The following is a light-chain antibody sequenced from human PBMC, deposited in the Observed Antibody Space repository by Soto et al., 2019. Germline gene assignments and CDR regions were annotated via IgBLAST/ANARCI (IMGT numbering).Light chain of an antibody. J-gene: IGKJ2*01. V-gene: IGKV3-15*01. CDR2: GAS. CDR3: QQSYRTPHT. CDR1: QSVTSN. Sequence: EIVMTQSPATLSVSPGDRATLSCRASQSVTSNLAWYQQKPGQAPRLLIYGASTRATGIPARFSGSGSGTEFTLTISSLQSEDFATYYCQQSYRTPHTFGQGTKLETK.